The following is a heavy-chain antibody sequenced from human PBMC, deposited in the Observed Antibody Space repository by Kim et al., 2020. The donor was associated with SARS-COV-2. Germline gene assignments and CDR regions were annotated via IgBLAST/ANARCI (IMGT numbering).Heavy chain of an antibody. J-gene: IGHJ6*02. CDR1: GFSFSCCA. CDR2: ISHDGTSS. Sequence: GGSLRLSCVASGFSFSCCALTWVRQAPGKGPEWVSAISHDGTSSHYAHSVRGRFTISRDDSKNTLYLQLNSLRGEDTALYYCAKDAWDYSGIDFWGQGTTVTASS. V-gene: IGHV3-23*01. CDR3: AKDAWDYSGIDF. D-gene: IGHD1-26*01.